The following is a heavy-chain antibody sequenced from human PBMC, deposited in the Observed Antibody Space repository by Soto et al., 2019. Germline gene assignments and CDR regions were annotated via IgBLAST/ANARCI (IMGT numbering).Heavy chain of an antibody. V-gene: IGHV3-21*01. Sequence: EVQLVESGGGLVKPGGSLRLSCAASGFTFSTYSMNWVRQAPGKGLEWVSSISSSSSYIYYADSVKGRFTISRDNAKNSLYLQMTSLRAEDTAVYYCARYDSSGYYWPYYYYGMAVWGKGTTVTVSS. CDR1: GFTFSTYS. CDR2: ISSSSSYI. CDR3: ARYDSSGYYWPYYYYGMAV. J-gene: IGHJ6*04. D-gene: IGHD3-22*01.